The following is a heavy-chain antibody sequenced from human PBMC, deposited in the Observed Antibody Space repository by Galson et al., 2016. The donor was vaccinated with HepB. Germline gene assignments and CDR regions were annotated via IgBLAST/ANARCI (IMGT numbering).Heavy chain of an antibody. Sequence: SLRLSCAISGLTFSYYSMHWVRQAPGKGLEWVAFISHDGSNKYYADSVKGRFTISRDNSKNTLYVQLNSLRVEDTAVYYCARDVLRYFDWLLSYGMDVWGQGTTVTVSS. CDR3: ARDVLRYFDWLLSYGMDV. J-gene: IGHJ6*02. D-gene: IGHD3-9*01. CDR2: ISHDGSNK. CDR1: GLTFSYYS. V-gene: IGHV3-30*04.